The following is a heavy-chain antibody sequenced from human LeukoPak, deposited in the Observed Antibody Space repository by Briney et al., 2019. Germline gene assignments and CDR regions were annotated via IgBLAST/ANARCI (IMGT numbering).Heavy chain of an antibody. CDR3: ARYPDLWFGELLSKDNWFDP. CDR2: IIPILGIA. CDR1: GGTFSSYA. V-gene: IGHV1-69*04. J-gene: IGHJ5*02. D-gene: IGHD3-10*01. Sequence: SVKVSCKASGGTFSSYAISWVRQAPGQGLEWMGRIIPILGIANYAQKFQRRVTITADKSTSTAYMELSSLRSEDTAVYYCARYPDLWFGELLSKDNWFDPWGQGTLVTVSS.